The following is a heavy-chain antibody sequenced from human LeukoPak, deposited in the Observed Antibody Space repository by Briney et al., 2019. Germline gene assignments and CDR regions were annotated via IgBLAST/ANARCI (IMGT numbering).Heavy chain of an antibody. Sequence: GGSLRLSCAASGFTFSSYSMNWVRQAPGKGLEWVSSISSSSSYIYYADSVKGRFTISRDNVKNSLFLQMNSLRAEDTAVYYCARGPYYYDTSGYYSGYWGQGTLVTVSS. J-gene: IGHJ4*02. D-gene: IGHD3-22*01. V-gene: IGHV3-21*01. CDR2: ISSSSSYI. CDR1: GFTFSSYS. CDR3: ARGPYYYDTSGYYSGY.